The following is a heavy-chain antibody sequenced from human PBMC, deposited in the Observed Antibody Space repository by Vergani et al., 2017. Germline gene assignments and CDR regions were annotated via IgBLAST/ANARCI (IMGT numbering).Heavy chain of an antibody. CDR2: VSPYNGTT. CDR1: GYSFINYG. V-gene: IGHV1-18*01. D-gene: IGHD3-16*02. CDR3: AREWFYANIRGTYRPPAYCGMSV. Sequence: QVQLVQSGAEVKKPGASVKVSCKTSGYSFINYGISWVRQAPGQGLEWLGWVSPYNGTTNYGQKIQGRVTMTTDTSTRTAYMQLTSLTFDDTAVYYCAREWFYANIRGTYRPPAYCGMSVWRQGTKVTVAS. J-gene: IGHJ6*02.